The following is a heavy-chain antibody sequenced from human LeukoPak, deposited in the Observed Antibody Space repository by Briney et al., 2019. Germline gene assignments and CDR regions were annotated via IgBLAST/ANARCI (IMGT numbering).Heavy chain of an antibody. CDR1: GFTFSDYG. J-gene: IGHJ4*02. CDR2: ISGTGAST. CDR3: AKTRAGYVFRAGRLDY. V-gene: IGHV3-23*01. Sequence: PGVSLRLSCAASGFTFSDYGMTWVRQAPGKGLEWVSVISGTGASTYYADSVKGRFTISRDNSRDNSNNMMYLQMNGLRADDTAVYYCAKTRAGYVFRAGRLDYWGQGTLVTVSS. D-gene: IGHD5-12*01.